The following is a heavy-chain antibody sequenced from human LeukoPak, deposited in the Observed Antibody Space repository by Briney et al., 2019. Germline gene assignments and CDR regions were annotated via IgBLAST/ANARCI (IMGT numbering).Heavy chain of an antibody. CDR3: ARDLKDFWSGYYTWSYYYYGMDV. D-gene: IGHD3-3*01. V-gene: IGHV3-30-3*01. J-gene: IGHJ6*02. Sequence: GGSLRLSCAASGLTFSSYAMHWVRQAPGKGLEWVAVISYDGSNKYYADSVKGRFTISRDNSKNTLYLQMNSLRAEDTAVYYCARDLKDFWSGYYTWSYYYYGMDVWGQGTTVTVSS. CDR2: ISYDGSNK. CDR1: GLTFSSYA.